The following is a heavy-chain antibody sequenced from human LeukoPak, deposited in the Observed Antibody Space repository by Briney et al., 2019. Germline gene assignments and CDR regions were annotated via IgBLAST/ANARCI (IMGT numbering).Heavy chain of an antibody. Sequence: GGSLRLSCAASGFTFSSYSMNWVRQAPGKGLEWVSSISSSSSYICCADSVKGRFTISRDNAKNSLYLQMNSLRAEDTAVYYCARGNLETYYDILTGYYIRSYFDYWGQGTLVTVSS. CDR2: ISSSSSYI. J-gene: IGHJ4*02. CDR1: GFTFSSYS. D-gene: IGHD3-9*01. CDR3: ARGNLETYYDILTGYYIRSYFDY. V-gene: IGHV3-21*01.